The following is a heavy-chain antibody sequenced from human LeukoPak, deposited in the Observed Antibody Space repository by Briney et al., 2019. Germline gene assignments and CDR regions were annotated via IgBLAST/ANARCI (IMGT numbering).Heavy chain of an antibody. CDR2: TSSSSSYI. Sequence: GGSLRLSCAASGFTFSSYSMNWVRQAPGKGLEWVSSTSSSSSYIYYADSVKGRFTIFRDNAKNSLYLQMNSLRAEDTAVYYCARGGPTVVTSPFDYWGQGTLVTVSS. CDR3: ARGGPTVVTSPFDY. J-gene: IGHJ4*02. D-gene: IGHD4-23*01. CDR1: GFTFSSYS. V-gene: IGHV3-21*01.